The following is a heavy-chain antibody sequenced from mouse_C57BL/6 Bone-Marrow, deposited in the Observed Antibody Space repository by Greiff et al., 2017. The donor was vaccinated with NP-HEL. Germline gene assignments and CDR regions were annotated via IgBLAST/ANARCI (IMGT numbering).Heavy chain of an antibody. D-gene: IGHD2-10*01. CDR3: ARGRALLPYFDY. V-gene: IGHV1-72*01. CDR1: GYTFTSYW. Sequence: QVHVKQPGAELVKPGASVKLSCKASGYTFTSYWMHWVKQRPGRGLEWIGRIDPNSGGTKYNEKFKSKATLTVDKPSSTAYMQLSSLTSEDSAVYYCARGRALLPYFDYWGQGTTLTVSS. CDR2: IDPNSGGT. J-gene: IGHJ2*01.